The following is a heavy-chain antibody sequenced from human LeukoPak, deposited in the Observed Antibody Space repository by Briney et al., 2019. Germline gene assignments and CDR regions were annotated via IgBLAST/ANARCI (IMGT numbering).Heavy chain of an antibody. J-gene: IGHJ6*03. CDR2: INPNSGGT. CDR3: ARGSCSSTSCSYYYYYYYMDV. CDR1: GYTFTGYY. D-gene: IGHD2-2*01. Sequence: ASVKVSCKASGYTFTGYYMHWVRQAPGQGLEWMGWINPNSGGTNYAQKFQGRVTMTRDTSISTAYMELSRLRSDDTAVYYCARGSCSSTSCSYYYYYYYMDVWGKGTTVTVCS. V-gene: IGHV1-2*02.